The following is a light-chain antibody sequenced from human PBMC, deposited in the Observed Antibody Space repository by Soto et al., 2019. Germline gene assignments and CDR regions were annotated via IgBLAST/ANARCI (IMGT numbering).Light chain of an antibody. V-gene: IGLV2-14*03. Sequence: QSALTQPASVSVSPGQSITISCIGTSSDVGGYNYVSWYQQHPGQAPKLMIYDVTKRPSGVSDRFSGSKSGNTASLTISGLHAEDEADYYCNSYTSRTTYVFGSGTKVTVL. CDR1: SSDVGGYNY. CDR2: DVT. J-gene: IGLJ1*01. CDR3: NSYTSRTTYV.